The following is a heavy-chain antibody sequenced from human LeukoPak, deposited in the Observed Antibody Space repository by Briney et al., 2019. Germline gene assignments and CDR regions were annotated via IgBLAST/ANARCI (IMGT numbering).Heavy chain of an antibody. D-gene: IGHD3-22*01. CDR2: ISSSSSYI. Sequence: GGSLRLSCAASGFTFSSYAMSWVRQAPGKGLEWVSSISSSSSYIYYADSVKGRFTISRDNAKNSLYLQMNSLRAEDMAVYYCARDAYYYDSSGYYPYFDYWGQGTLVTVSS. V-gene: IGHV3-21*01. CDR3: ARDAYYYDSSGYYPYFDY. J-gene: IGHJ4*02. CDR1: GFTFSSYA.